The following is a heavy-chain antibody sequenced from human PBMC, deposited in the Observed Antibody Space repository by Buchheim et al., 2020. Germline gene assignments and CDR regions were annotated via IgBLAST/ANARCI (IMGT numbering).Heavy chain of an antibody. V-gene: IGHV1-8*01. Sequence: QVRLVQSGAEVKKPGASVKVSCKASGYTSVNYDINWVRQATGQGLEWMAYMNPNSGNTGYSQKFQGRVTMTWNTSIKQAYMELSGLRSDDTAVYYCAKEGLEYWGQGTL. J-gene: IGHJ4*02. CDR3: AKEGLEY. CDR2: MNPNSGNT. CDR1: GYTSVNYD.